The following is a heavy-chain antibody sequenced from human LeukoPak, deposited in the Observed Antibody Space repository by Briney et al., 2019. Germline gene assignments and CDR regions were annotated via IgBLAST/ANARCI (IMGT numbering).Heavy chain of an antibody. J-gene: IGHJ6*03. CDR1: GYTFTSYA. CDR3: ARGPIIDIAIVPAADEYYYMDV. D-gene: IGHD2-2*01. Sequence: EASVKVSCKASGYTFTSYAITWVRQAPGQGLEWMGWISAYNGNTKYGQRLQGRVTMTTDTSTSTAYMELRSLRSDDTAVYYCARGPIIDIAIVPAADEYYYMDVWGKGTTVTVSS. V-gene: IGHV1-18*01. CDR2: ISAYNGNT.